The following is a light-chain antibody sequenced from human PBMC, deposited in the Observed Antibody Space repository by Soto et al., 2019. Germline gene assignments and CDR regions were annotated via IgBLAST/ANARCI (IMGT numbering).Light chain of an antibody. V-gene: IGKV1-5*01. CDR1: QNINSL. J-gene: IGKJ1*01. Sequence: DIQMTQSPSTLSAAVGERVTITCRASQNINSLVAWYHQKPGKAPKFLIYDASTLQSGVPSRFSGSGFGTEFSLTISSLQPDDSGSYYCQHLRTFGQGTKVDIK. CDR2: DAS. CDR3: QHLRT.